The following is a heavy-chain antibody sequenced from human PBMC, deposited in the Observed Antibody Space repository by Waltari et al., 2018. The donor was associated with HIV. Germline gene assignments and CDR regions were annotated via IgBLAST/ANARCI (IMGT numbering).Heavy chain of an antibody. Sequence: EVQLVESGGGLVQPGGSPRLSCPASGFTSRYYWMHWVRQPPGKGLVWVLRINSDGSSITHADSVKGRFTISRDNAKNTLYLQMNSLSAEDTAVYYCASFPIKDDSNKRLGYWDQGTLVTVSS. D-gene: IGHD4-4*01. CDR2: INSDGSSI. V-gene: IGHV3-74*01. J-gene: IGHJ4*02. CDR3: ASFPIKDDSNKRLGY. CDR1: GFTSRYYW.